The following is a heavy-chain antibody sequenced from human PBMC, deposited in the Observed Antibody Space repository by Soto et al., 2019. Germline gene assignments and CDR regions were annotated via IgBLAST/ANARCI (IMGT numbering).Heavy chain of an antibody. J-gene: IGHJ6*02. CDR2: IIPIFGTA. CDR3: ASVLRFLEWLSVPYYYYGMDV. D-gene: IGHD3-3*01. V-gene: IGHV1-69*13. CDR1: GGTFSSYA. Sequence: SVKVSCKASGGTFSSYAISWVRQAPGQGLEWMGGIIPIFGTANYAQKFQGRVTITADESTSTAYMELSSLRSEDTAVYYCASVLRFLEWLSVPYYYYGMDVWGQGTTVTVSS.